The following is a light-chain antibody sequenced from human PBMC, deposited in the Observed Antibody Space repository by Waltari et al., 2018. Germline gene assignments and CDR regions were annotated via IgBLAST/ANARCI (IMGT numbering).Light chain of an antibody. J-gene: IGLJ3*02. CDR3: QLWDTSNDRVV. CDR1: NMESES. Sequence: SIMLSQPPSMSVAPGQTARITCGGNNMESESVHWYQQKPGQAPLVVLYDDSARPSGIPRRFSGSNSGNKATLTISRVEAGDEADYYCQLWDTSNDRVVFGGGT. V-gene: IGLV3-21*02. CDR2: DDS.